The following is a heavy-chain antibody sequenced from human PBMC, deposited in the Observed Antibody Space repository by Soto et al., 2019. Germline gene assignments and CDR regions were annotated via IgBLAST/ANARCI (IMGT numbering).Heavy chain of an antibody. D-gene: IGHD6-6*01. Sequence: PSETLSLTCAVSSGSISSSNWWSWVRQPPGKGLEWIGEIYHSGSTNYNPSLKSRVTISVDKSKNQFSLKLSSVTAADTAVYYCARVVIAARGGYYYYMDVWGKGTTVTVSS. CDR3: ARVVIAARGGYYYYMDV. CDR1: SGSISSSNW. CDR2: IYHSGST. J-gene: IGHJ6*03. V-gene: IGHV4-4*02.